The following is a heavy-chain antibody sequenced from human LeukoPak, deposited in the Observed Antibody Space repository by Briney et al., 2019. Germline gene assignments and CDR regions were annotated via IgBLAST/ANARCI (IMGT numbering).Heavy chain of an antibody. CDR1: GSTVTSSA. V-gene: IGHV3-23*01. J-gene: IGHJ5*02. CDR2: VSGVVSTT. Sequence: GRSLSPACAAYGSTVTSSATSWASLAPGNGIEWDSFVSGVVSTTWHADSVRGRFPISRDNSKSTVYLQMNSLRAEDTAVYYCAKASRASCGGAFCYHFDPWGPGTLVTVSS. D-gene: IGHD2-21*01. CDR3: AKASRASCGGAFCYHFDP.